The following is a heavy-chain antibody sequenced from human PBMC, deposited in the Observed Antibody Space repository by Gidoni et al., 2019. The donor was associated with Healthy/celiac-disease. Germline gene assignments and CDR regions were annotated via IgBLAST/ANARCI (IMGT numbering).Heavy chain of an antibody. J-gene: IGHJ6*02. CDR2: IYYSGST. Sequence: QLQLQESGPGLVKPSETLSPTCTVSGGSISSSSSYCGWIRQPPGKGLEWIGSIYYSGSTYYNPSLKSRVTISVDTSKNQLSLKLSSVTAADTAVYYCARHRPGYQKEYSSSWHSATGYYGMDVWGQGTTVTVSS. D-gene: IGHD6-13*01. V-gene: IGHV4-39*01. CDR1: GGSISSSSSY. CDR3: ARHRPGYQKEYSSSWHSATGYYGMDV.